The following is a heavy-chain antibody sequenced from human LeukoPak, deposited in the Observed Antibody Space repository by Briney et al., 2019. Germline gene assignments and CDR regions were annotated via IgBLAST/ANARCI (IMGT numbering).Heavy chain of an antibody. V-gene: IGHV3-64*01. Sequence: PGGSLRLSCAASGFTFSSYAMHWVRQAPGKGLEYVSAISSNGGSTYYANSVKGRFTISRDNSKNTLYLQMGSLRAEDMAVYYCARARLMITFGGVIVIPPDYWAQGTLVTVSS. J-gene: IGHJ4*02. CDR1: GFTFSSYA. CDR3: ARARLMITFGGVIVIPPDY. CDR2: ISSNGGST. D-gene: IGHD3-16*02.